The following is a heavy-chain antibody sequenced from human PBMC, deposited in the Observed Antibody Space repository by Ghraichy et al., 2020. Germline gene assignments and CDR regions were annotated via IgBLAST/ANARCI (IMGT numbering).Heavy chain of an antibody. J-gene: IGHJ4*02. Sequence: GGSLRLSCTASGFTFGDYAMSWFRQAPGKGLEWVGFIRSKAYGGTTEYAASVKGRFTISRDDSKSIAYLQMNSLKTEDTAVYYCTRGYFYTSGSYYTPYYFDYWGQGTLVTVSS. D-gene: IGHD3-10*01. CDR2: IRSKAYGGTT. V-gene: IGHV3-49*03. CDR1: GFTFGDYA. CDR3: TRGYFYTSGSYYTPYYFDY.